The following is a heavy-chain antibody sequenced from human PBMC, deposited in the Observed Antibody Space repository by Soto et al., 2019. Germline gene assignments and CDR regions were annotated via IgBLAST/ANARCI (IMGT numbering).Heavy chain of an antibody. D-gene: IGHD4-4*01. CDR1: GYTFTTYA. Sequence: QVQLVQSGGEVKKPGASVAVSCKASGYTFTTYAISWVRQAPGQGLEWMGWINVYNGNTKYAQKFQGRVTMTTDTSTSTVYMELRSLTSDDTAVYYCARDGVAETTGSSGYWGQGTLVTVSS. CDR3: ARDGVAETTGSSGY. V-gene: IGHV1-18*01. J-gene: IGHJ4*02. CDR2: INVYNGNT.